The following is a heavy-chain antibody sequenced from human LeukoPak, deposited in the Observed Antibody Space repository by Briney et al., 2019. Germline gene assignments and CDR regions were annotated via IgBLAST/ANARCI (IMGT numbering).Heavy chain of an antibody. J-gene: IGHJ4*02. CDR3: ARVRSSGSPLDY. V-gene: IGHV3-11*05. D-gene: IGHD3-10*01. Sequence: GGSLRLSCAASGFTFSDYYMSWVRQAPGKGLEWVSYISKSGTSTKYADSVKGRFSISRDNAKQSLYLQLNSLTAEDTAVYYCARVRSSGSPLDYWGQGTLVTVSS. CDR1: GFTFSDYY. CDR2: ISKSGTST.